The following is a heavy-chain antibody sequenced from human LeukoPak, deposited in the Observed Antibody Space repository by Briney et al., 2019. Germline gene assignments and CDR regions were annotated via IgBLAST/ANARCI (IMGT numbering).Heavy chain of an antibody. CDR3: ARVVVGSPPRAFDI. CDR1: GLTFSSYW. CDR2: INSDGSST. Sequence: GRSLRLSCAASGLTFSSYWMHWVRQAPGKGLVWVSRINSDGSSTSNADSVKGRFTISRDNAKNTLWLQMNSLRAEDTAMYYCARVVVGSPPRAFDIWGQGTMVTVSS. V-gene: IGHV3-74*01. D-gene: IGHD2-15*01. J-gene: IGHJ3*02.